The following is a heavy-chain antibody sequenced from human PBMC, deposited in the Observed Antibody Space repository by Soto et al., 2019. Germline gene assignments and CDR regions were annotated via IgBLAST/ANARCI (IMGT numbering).Heavy chain of an antibody. J-gene: IGHJ3*02. CDR2: IVVGSGNA. V-gene: IGHV1-58*01. CDR1: GFTFTSSA. D-gene: IGHD2-21*02. Sequence: ASVKVSCKASGFTFTSSAVQWVRQARGQRLEWIGWIVVGSGNANYAQKFQERVTITRDMSTSTAYMELSSLRSEDTAVYYCAAGGVTATRDAFDIWGQGTMVTVSS. CDR3: AAGGVTATRDAFDI.